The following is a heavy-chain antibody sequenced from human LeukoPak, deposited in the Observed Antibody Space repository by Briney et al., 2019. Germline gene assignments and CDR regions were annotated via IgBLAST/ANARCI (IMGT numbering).Heavy chain of an antibody. CDR1: GGSISSSSYY. CDR2: IYYSGST. Sequence: SETLSLTCTVSGGSISSSSYYWGWIRQPPGKGLEWIGSIYYSGSTYYNPSLKSRVTISVDTSKNQFSLKLSSVTAADTAVYYCARGYYDFWSGYYWSFSVGYFDYWGQGTLVTVSS. V-gene: IGHV4-39*07. CDR3: ARGYYDFWSGYYWSFSVGYFDY. J-gene: IGHJ4*02. D-gene: IGHD3-3*01.